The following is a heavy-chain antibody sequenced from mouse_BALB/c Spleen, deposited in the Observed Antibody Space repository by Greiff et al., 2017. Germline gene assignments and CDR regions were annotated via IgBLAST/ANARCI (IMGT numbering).Heavy chain of an antibody. D-gene: IGHD5-1*01. CDR1: GFTFSSYG. J-gene: IGHJ4*01. CDR2: INSNGGST. Sequence: EVQVVESGGGLVQPGGSLKLSCAASGFTFSSYGMSWVRQTPDKRLELVATINSNGGSTYYPDSVKGRFTISRDNAKNTLYLQMSSLKSEDTAMYYCAGTSYAMDYWGQGTSVTVSS. V-gene: IGHV5-6-3*01. CDR3: AGTSYAMDY.